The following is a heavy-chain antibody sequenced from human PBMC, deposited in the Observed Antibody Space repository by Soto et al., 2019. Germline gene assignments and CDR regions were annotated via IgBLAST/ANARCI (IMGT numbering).Heavy chain of an antibody. J-gene: IGHJ5*02. CDR3: VRRHVSATGIDWFDP. Sequence: GASAKVSCKASGYTFTSYGIHWVRQAPGQRLEWMGWINAANGDTQYSPKFQGRVTITRDTSASTAYMELSSLRSEDTAVYYCVRRHVSATGIDWFDPWGQGTLVTVSS. V-gene: IGHV1-3*01. CDR2: INAANGDT. D-gene: IGHD6-13*01. CDR1: GYTFTSYG.